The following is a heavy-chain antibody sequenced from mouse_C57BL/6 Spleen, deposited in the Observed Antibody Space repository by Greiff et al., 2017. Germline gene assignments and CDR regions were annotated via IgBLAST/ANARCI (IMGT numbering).Heavy chain of an antibody. D-gene: IGHD1-1*01. J-gene: IGHJ1*03. CDR1: GYTFTSYW. V-gene: IGHV1-69*01. CDR3: ARPYYGSSYWYFDV. Sequence: QVQLKESGAELVMPGASVKLSCKASGYTFTSYWMHWVKQRPGQGLEWIGEIDPSDSYTNYNQKFKGKSTLTVDKSSSTAYMQLSSLTSEDSAVYYCARPYYGSSYWYFDVWGTGTTVTVSS. CDR2: IDPSDSYT.